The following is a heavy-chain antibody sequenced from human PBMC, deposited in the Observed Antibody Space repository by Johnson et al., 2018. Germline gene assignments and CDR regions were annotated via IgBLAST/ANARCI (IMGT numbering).Heavy chain of an antibody. V-gene: IGHV3-30-3*01. CDR2: ILYDGTKK. CDR3: TREALGTTGTFDI. Sequence: QVQLVQSGGGVVQPGRSLRLSCAASGFTFSSYTMHWVRQAPGKGLEWVAVILYDGTKKYYADSVKGLFTISRDNFKNTLYLQMNSLRGADAAVYYCTREALGTTGTFDIWGQGAMVTVSS. J-gene: IGHJ3*02. CDR1: GFTFSSYT. D-gene: IGHD1-7*01.